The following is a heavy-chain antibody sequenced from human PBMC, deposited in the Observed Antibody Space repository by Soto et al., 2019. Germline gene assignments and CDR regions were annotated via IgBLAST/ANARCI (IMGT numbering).Heavy chain of an antibody. D-gene: IGHD4-17*01. V-gene: IGHV3-23*01. J-gene: IGHJ5*02. CDR3: AKDRLVVLNWFDP. CDR2: ISGSGGST. Sequence: PGGSLRLSCAACGFSFSSYAMSWVRQSPGKGLEWVSAISGSGGSTYYADSVKGRFTISRDNSKNTLYLQMNSLRAEDTAVYYCAKDRLVVLNWFDPWGQGTLVTVSS. CDR1: GFSFSSYA.